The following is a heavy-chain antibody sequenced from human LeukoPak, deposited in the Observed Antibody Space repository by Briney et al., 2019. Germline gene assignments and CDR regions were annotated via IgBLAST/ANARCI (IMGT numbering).Heavy chain of an antibody. CDR3: ARDNGFGELLDAFDI. D-gene: IGHD3-10*01. CDR2: IYYSGST. Sequence: PSETLSLTCTVSGGSISSYYWSWIRQPAGKGLEWIGYIYYSGSTYYNPSLKSRVTISVDTSKNQFSLKLSSVTAADTAVYYCARDNGFGELLDAFDIWGQGTMVTVSS. V-gene: IGHV4-59*06. J-gene: IGHJ3*02. CDR1: GGSISSYY.